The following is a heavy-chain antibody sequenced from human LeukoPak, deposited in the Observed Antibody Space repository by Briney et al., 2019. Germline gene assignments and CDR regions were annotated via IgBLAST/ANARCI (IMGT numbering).Heavy chain of an antibody. Sequence: SETLSLTCTVSGGSISSYYWSWIRQPPGKGLEWIGYIYYSGSTYYNPSLKSRVTISVDTSKNQFSLKLSSVTAADTAVYYCARAPDSIEGYFDYWGQGTLVTVSS. CDR1: GGSISSYY. CDR3: ARAPDSIEGYFDY. V-gene: IGHV4-59*08. J-gene: IGHJ4*02. CDR2: IYYSGST. D-gene: IGHD3-22*01.